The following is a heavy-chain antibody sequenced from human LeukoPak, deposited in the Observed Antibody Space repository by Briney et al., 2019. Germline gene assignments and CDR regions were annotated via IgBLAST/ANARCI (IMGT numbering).Heavy chain of an antibody. Sequence: SETLSLTCTVSGGSISSYYWSWIRQPPGKGLEWIGYIYYSGSTNYNPPLKSRVTISVDTSKNQFSLKLSSVTAADTAVYYCARHYYYDSSGYQFDYWGQGTLVTVSS. J-gene: IGHJ4*02. V-gene: IGHV4-59*08. CDR1: GGSISSYY. D-gene: IGHD3-22*01. CDR3: ARHYYYDSSGYQFDY. CDR2: IYYSGST.